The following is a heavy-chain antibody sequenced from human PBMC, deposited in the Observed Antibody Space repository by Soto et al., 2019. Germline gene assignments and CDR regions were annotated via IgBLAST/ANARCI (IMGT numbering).Heavy chain of an antibody. CDR3: ARDDEGGSDCDLGY. CDR2: ILSDGSNK. D-gene: IGHD1-26*01. V-gene: IGHV3-30-3*01. J-gene: IGHJ4*02. Sequence: QVQLVESGGGVVQPGRSLRLSCAVSGFTLSSHAMHWVRQAPGKGLEWVALILSDGSNKYYADSVKGRFTTSRDNSKNTMYLQMTSLSVEETAVYYCARDDEGGSDCDLGYWGQGALVTVSS. CDR1: GFTLSSHA.